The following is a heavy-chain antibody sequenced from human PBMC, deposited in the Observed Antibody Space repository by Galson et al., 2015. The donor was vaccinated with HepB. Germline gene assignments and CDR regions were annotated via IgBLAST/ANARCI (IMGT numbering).Heavy chain of an antibody. Sequence: SLRLSCAASGFTFSDYYMSWIRQAPGKGLEWVSYISSSSSYTNYADSVKGRFTISRDNAKNSLYLQMNSLRAEDTAVYYCARRDVVVTAIHLYYYGMDVWGQGTTVTVSS. CDR2: ISSSSSYT. CDR3: ARRDVVVTAIHLYYYGMDV. V-gene: IGHV3-11*06. D-gene: IGHD2-21*02. CDR1: GFTFSDYY. J-gene: IGHJ6*02.